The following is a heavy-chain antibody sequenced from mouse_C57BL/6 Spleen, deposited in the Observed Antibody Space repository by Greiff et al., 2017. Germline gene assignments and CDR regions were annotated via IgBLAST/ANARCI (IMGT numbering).Heavy chain of an antibody. J-gene: IGHJ3*01. CDR3: AREGRAWFAY. Sequence: QVHVKQSGAELARPGASVKMSCKASGYTFTSYTMHWVKQRPGQGLEWIGYINPSSGYTKYNQKFKDKATLTADKSSSTAYMQLSSLTSEDSAVYYCAREGRAWFAYWGQGTLVTVSA. CDR1: GYTFTSYT. CDR2: INPSSGYT. V-gene: IGHV1-4*01.